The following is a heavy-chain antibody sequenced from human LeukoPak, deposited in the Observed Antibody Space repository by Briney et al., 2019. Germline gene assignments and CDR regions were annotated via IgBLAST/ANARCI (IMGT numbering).Heavy chain of an antibody. D-gene: IGHD5-18*01. Sequence: PGRSLRLSGAASGFTFSSYGMHWVRQAPGKGLEWVAVISYDGSNKYYADSVKGRFTISRDNSKNTLYLQMNSLRAEDTAVYYCAKDGATAMAFDYWGQGTLVTVSS. J-gene: IGHJ4*02. CDR2: ISYDGSNK. CDR1: GFTFSSYG. CDR3: AKDGATAMAFDY. V-gene: IGHV3-30*18.